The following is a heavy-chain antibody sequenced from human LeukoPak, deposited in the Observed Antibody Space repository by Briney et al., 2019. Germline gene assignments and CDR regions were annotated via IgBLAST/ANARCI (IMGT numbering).Heavy chain of an antibody. CDR1: GFTFGDYA. D-gene: IGHD2-15*01. V-gene: IGHV3-49*04. Sequence: GGSLRLSCTASGFTFGDYAMSWVRQAPGKGLEWVGFIRSKAYGGTTEYAASVKGRFTISRDDSKSIAYLQMNSLKTEDTAVYYCTTDPIVVVVAATRSSFDYWGQGTLVTVSS. J-gene: IGHJ4*02. CDR2: IRSKAYGGTT. CDR3: TTDPIVVVVAATRSSFDY.